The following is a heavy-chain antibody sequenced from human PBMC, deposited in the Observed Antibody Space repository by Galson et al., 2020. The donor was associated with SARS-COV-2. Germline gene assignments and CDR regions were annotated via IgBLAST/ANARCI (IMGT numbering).Heavy chain of an antibody. D-gene: IGHD6-19*01. Sequence: SETLSLTCTVSGGSISSGSYYWSWIRQPAGKGLEWIGRIYTSGSTNYNPSLKSRVTISVDTSKNQFSLKLSSVTAADTAVYYCARDLSSGWYGGLGAFDIWGQGTMVTVSS. CDR1: GGSISSGSYY. CDR2: IYTSGST. CDR3: ARDLSSGWYGGLGAFDI. V-gene: IGHV4-61*02. J-gene: IGHJ3*02.